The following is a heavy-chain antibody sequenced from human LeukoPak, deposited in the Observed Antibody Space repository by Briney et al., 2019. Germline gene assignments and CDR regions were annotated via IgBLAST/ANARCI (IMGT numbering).Heavy chain of an antibody. CDR1: GFTFSSYS. CDR3: AKVITSRVAEYYYYYYGMDV. CDR2: ISGSGGST. Sequence: GGSLRLSCAASGFTFSSYSMNWVRQAPGKGLEWVSAISGSGGSTYYADSVKGRFTISGDNSKNTLYLQMNSLRAEDTAVYYCAKVITSRVAEYYYYYYGMDVWGQGTTVTVSS. J-gene: IGHJ6*02. V-gene: IGHV3-23*01. D-gene: IGHD3-3*01.